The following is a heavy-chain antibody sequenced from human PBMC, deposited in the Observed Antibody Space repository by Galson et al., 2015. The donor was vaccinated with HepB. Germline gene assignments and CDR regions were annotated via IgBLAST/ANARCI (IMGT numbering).Heavy chain of an antibody. CDR3: AKEDSKYDILTGDYIGFDY. CDR1: GISFDSYA. CDR2: ISYYGSNI. D-gene: IGHD3-9*01. V-gene: IGHV3-30*18. Sequence: SLRLSCATSGISFDSYAMHWVRQAPGKGLEWVASISYYGSNIYYGDSVKGRFSISRDNSKNTLYLQMNSLRPEDTAVYYCAKEDSKYDILTGDYIGFDYWGQGILVAVSS. J-gene: IGHJ4*02.